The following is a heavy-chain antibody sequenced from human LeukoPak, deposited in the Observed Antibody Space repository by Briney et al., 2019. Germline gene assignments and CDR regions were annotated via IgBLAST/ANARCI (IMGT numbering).Heavy chain of an antibody. CDR3: ARYGSGNSRLTNNCFDP. CDR1: GYTFTGYY. J-gene: IGHJ5*02. V-gene: IGHV1-2*02. D-gene: IGHD3-10*01. CDR2: INHNSGGT. Sequence: ASVKDSCKASGYTFTGYYMHWVRQAPGQGLERMGWINHNSGGTNYAQQFQGRGAMTRDTSISTAYMELSRLRSDDTAVYYCARYGSGNSRLTNNCFDPWGQGTLVTVSS.